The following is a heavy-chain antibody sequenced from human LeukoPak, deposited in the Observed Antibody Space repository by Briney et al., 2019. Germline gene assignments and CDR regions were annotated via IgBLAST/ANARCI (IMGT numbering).Heavy chain of an antibody. J-gene: IGHJ3*02. CDR2: IYYSGST. D-gene: IGHD3-22*01. CDR3: ARGLYYYDSSHAFDI. V-gene: IGHV4-59*01. Sequence: PSETLSLTCTVSGGSISSYNWSWIRQPPATGLEWMGYIYYSGSTNYNPSLKSRVTISVDTSKNQFSLKLSSVTAADTAVYYCARGLYYYDSSHAFDIWGQGTMVTVSS. CDR1: GGSISSYN.